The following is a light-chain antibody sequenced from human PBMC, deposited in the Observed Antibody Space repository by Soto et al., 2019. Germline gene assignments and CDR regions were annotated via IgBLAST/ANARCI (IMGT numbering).Light chain of an antibody. CDR3: MQALQTPLT. V-gene: IGKV2-28*01. CDR2: LGS. CDR1: QSLLHSNGYNY. J-gene: IGKJ1*01. Sequence: DIVMTQSPLSLPVTPGEPASISCRSSQSLLHSNGYNYLDWYLQKPGQSPQLLIYLGSNRASGGPDRFSGSGSGTDFTPKISRVEAEDVGVYYCMQALQTPLTFGQGTKVEIK.